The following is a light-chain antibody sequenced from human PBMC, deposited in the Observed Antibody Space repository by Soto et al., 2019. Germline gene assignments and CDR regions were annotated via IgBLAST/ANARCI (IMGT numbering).Light chain of an antibody. Sequence: DIQMTQSPSSVSASVGDRVTITCRASQGISSRLVWYQQKPGKAPNLLIYAASSLQSGVPSRFSGSGSETDFTLTIGSLRPEDFATYYCQQSNSFPLTFGGGTKVEIK. J-gene: IGKJ4*01. CDR2: AAS. CDR1: QGISSR. CDR3: QQSNSFPLT. V-gene: IGKV1-12*01.